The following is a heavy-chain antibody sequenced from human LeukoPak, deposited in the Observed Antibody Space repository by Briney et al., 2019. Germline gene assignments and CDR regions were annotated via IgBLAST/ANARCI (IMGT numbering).Heavy chain of an antibody. Sequence: GGSLRLFCAASGFTFGWSWMHWGRQVPGKGLIWVSCLDPYWTGITYADSVEGRFFISRDNAKSTLYLQLNSLRADDTAVYYCSRDTFGPYDYWGQGTLVTVSS. CDR1: GFTFGWSW. J-gene: IGHJ4*02. V-gene: IGHV3-74*03. CDR2: LDPYWTGI. CDR3: SRDTFGPYDY. D-gene: IGHD3-10*01.